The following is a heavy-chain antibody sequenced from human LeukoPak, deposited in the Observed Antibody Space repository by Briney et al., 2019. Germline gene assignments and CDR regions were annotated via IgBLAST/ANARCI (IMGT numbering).Heavy chain of an antibody. CDR3: ARGGRGDIVVVPAAYDY. CDR1: GYTFTGYY. CDR2: INPNSGGT. Sequence: GASVKVSCKASGYTFTGYYMHWVRQAPGQGLEWMGWINPNSGGTNYAQKFQGRVTMTRDTSISTAYMELSRLRSDDTAVYYCARGGRGDIVVVPAAYDYWGQGTLVTVSS. J-gene: IGHJ4*02. D-gene: IGHD2-2*01. V-gene: IGHV1-2*02.